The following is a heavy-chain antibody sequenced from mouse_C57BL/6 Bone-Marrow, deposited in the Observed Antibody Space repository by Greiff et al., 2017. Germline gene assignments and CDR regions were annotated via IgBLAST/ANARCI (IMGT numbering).Heavy chain of an antibody. CDR2: ISSGGSYT. V-gene: IGHV5-6*01. CDR3: ARRGGQLRLRYFDY. CDR1: GFTFSSYG. D-gene: IGHD3-2*02. Sequence: EVHLVESGGDLVKPGGSLKLSCAASGFTFSSYGMSWVRQTPDKRLEWVATISSGGSYTYYPDSVKGRFTISRDNAKNTLYLQMSSLKSEDTAMYYCARRGGQLRLRYFDYWGQGTTLTVSS. J-gene: IGHJ2*01.